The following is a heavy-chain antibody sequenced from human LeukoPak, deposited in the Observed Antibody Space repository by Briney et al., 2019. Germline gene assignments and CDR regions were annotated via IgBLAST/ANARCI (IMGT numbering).Heavy chain of an antibody. CDR2: IIPIFGTA. J-gene: IGHJ5*02. D-gene: IGHD2-2*01. CDR1: GGTFSSYA. Sequence: SVKVFCKASGGTFSSYAISWVRQAPGQGLEWMGGIIPIFGTANYAQKFQGRVTITADKSTSTAYMELSSLRSGDTAVYYCARVYCSSTSCYETRFDPWGQGTLVTVSS. V-gene: IGHV1-69*06. CDR3: ARVYCSSTSCYETRFDP.